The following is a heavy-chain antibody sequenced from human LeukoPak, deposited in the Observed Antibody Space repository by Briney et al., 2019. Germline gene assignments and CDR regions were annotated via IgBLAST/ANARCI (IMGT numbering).Heavy chain of an antibody. D-gene: IGHD6-19*01. Sequence: ASVKVSCKASGYTFTGHHMHWVRQAPGQGLEWMGWINPNSGGTNYGQKFQGRVTMTRDTSISTAYMELSRLRSDDTAVYYCARWRGYASDWSGPFDDWGQGTLVTVSS. CDR3: ARWRGYASDWSGPFDD. J-gene: IGHJ4*02. CDR2: INPNSGGT. CDR1: GYTFTGHH. V-gene: IGHV1-2*02.